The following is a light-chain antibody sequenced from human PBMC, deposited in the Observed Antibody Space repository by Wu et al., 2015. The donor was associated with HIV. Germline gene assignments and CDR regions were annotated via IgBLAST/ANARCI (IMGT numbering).Light chain of an antibody. CDR2: GAS. CDR1: QPINNY. V-gene: IGKV1-8*01. CDR3: QQYNSYPPT. Sequence: AIQMTQSPSSVSASTGDTVSISCRASQPINNYLAWYQQKPGEAPKLLIYGASTPQSGVPSRFSGGGSGTDFTLTISCLQSEDFAIYYCQQYNSYPPTFGQGTKVEIK. J-gene: IGKJ1*01.